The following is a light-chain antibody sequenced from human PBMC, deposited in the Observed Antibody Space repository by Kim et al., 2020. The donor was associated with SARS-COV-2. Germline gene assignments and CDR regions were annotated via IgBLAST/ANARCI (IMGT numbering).Light chain of an antibody. V-gene: IGKV1-17*01. CDR2: SAS. CDR1: QGIRND. CDR3: LLHNLYPPT. J-gene: IGKJ2*01. Sequence: SASVGDRVTNTCRASQGIRNDLGWYQQKPGEAPERLIYSASTLQSGVPSRFSGSGSETEFTLTLSSLQPKDFATYYCLLHNLYPPTFGQGTKLEIK.